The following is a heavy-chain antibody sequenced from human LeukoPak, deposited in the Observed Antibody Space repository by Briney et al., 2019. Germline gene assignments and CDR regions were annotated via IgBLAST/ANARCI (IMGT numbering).Heavy chain of an antibody. CDR2: ISYDGSNK. J-gene: IGHJ4*02. V-gene: IGHV3-30*03. CDR1: GFTFSSYG. CDR3: ARGRPHGNDY. Sequence: GGSLRLSCAASGFTFSSYGMHWVRQAPGKGLEWVAVISYDGSNKYYADSVKGRFTISRDNAKNTLYLQMNSLRVEDTAVYYCARGRPHGNDYWGQGTLVTVSS. D-gene: IGHD4-23*01.